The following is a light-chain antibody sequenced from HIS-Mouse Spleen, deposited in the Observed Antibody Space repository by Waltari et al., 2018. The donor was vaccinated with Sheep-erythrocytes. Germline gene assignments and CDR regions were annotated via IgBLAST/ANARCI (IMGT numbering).Light chain of an antibody. CDR2: EVS. V-gene: IGLV2-14*01. CDR1: SSDVGGYNY. CDR3: SSYTSSSTWV. J-gene: IGLJ3*02. Sequence: QSALTQPASVSGSPGQSITISCTGTSSDVGGYNYVPWYQQHPGKAPKLMIYEVSNRPARVSNRFSGAKSGNTASLTISGLQAEDEADYYCSSYTSSSTWVFGGGTKLTVL.